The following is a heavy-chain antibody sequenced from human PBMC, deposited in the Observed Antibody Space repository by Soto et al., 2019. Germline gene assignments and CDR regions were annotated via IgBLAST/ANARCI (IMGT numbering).Heavy chain of an antibody. D-gene: IGHD3-22*01. CDR2: TIPNFGTA. J-gene: IGHJ4*02. Sequence: QVQLVQSGAEVKKPGSSLKVSCKASGGTFSSLXXXXXXXXXGXGLEWMGGTIPNFGTANYAQKFQDRVTINADEYTTTAYMXLSGXXXXXXXXXXXXXXXXXXXXXXYYMYFEQWGQGTQVTVSS. CDR1: GGTFSSLX. V-gene: IGHV1-69*01. CDR3: XXXXXXXXXXXYYMYFEQ.